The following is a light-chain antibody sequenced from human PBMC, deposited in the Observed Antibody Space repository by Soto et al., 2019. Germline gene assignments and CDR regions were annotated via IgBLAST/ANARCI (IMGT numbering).Light chain of an antibody. CDR2: DAS. Sequence: EIVMTQSPATLSVSPGERATLSCRASQSVNTNLAWYQQKPGQAPRLLISDASTRATGIPARFSGSGSGTEFTLTISSLRSEDFAVYYCQQYNNWPQLTFGGGTKVDIK. CDR1: QSVNTN. CDR3: QQYNNWPQLT. V-gene: IGKV3-15*01. J-gene: IGKJ4*01.